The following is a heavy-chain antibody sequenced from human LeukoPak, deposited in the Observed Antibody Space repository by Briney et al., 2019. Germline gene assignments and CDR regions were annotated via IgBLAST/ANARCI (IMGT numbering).Heavy chain of an antibody. Sequence: KASETLSLTCAVSGGSISSSNWWSWVRQPPGKGLEWIGELYHSRSTNYNPSLKSRVTISVDKSKNQFSLKLSSVTAADTAVYYCARGPYYYDSSGYYIPYYGMDVWGQGTTVTVSS. CDR2: LYHSRST. J-gene: IGHJ6*02. D-gene: IGHD3-22*01. CDR1: GGSISSSNW. CDR3: ARGPYYYDSSGYYIPYYGMDV. V-gene: IGHV4-4*02.